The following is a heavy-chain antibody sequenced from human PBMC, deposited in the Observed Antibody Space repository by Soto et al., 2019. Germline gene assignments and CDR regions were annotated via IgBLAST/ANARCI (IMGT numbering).Heavy chain of an antibody. CDR2: ISTHNGDT. CDR1: GYTFTTFG. J-gene: IGHJ4*02. Sequence: ASVKVSCKASGYTFTTFGSSWVRQAPGQGLEWMGWISTHNGDTKYAQKFQGRVTMTTDTSTSTAYMELRSLRSDDTAVYHCAREYCSGGSCYGVDYWGPGTLVTVPQ. V-gene: IGHV1-18*01. D-gene: IGHD2-15*01. CDR3: AREYCSGGSCYGVDY.